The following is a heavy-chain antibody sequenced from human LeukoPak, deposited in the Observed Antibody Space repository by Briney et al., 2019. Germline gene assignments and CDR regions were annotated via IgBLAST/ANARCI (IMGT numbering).Heavy chain of an antibody. J-gene: IGHJ4*02. Sequence: SVKVSCKASGGTFSSYAISWVRRAPGQGLEWMGRIIPIFGTANYAQKFQGRVTITTDESTSTAYMELSSLRSEDTAVYYCARAKWVAVAGFNFDYWGQGTLVTVSS. V-gene: IGHV1-69*05. CDR2: IIPIFGTA. CDR3: ARAKWVAVAGFNFDY. D-gene: IGHD6-19*01. CDR1: GGTFSSYA.